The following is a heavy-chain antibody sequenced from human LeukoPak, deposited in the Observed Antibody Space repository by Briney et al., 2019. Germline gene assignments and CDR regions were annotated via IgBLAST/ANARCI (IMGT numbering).Heavy chain of an antibody. Sequence: PSETLSLTCAVYGGSFSGYYWSWIRQPPGKRLEWIGEINHSGSTDYNPSLKSRVTISVDTSKNQFSLNLSSVTAADTAVYYWARDRRRLLFEDWGQGTLVTVSS. D-gene: IGHD2-21*02. CDR1: GGSFSGYY. CDR2: INHSGST. J-gene: IGHJ4*02. CDR3: ARDRRRLLFED. V-gene: IGHV4-34*01.